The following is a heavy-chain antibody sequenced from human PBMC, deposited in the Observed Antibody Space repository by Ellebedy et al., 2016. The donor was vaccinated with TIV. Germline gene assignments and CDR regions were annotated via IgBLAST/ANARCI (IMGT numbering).Heavy chain of an antibody. Sequence: MPSETLSLTCAVYGGSLSGYYWSWIRQPPGKGLEWIGEINHSGSTNYNSSLKSRVTISLDTSKSQFSLNLNSVTAADTAVYYCARKSLSNWSFDLWGRGTLVTVSS. CDR1: GGSLSGYY. J-gene: IGHJ2*01. CDR3: ARKSLSNWSFDL. CDR2: INHSGST. V-gene: IGHV4-34*01.